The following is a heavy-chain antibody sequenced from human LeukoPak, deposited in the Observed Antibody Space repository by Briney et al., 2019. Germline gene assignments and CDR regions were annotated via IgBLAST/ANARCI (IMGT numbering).Heavy chain of an antibody. CDR3: ARVGGWELPFYFDY. CDR1: GGSMRSGDYY. Sequence: SETLSLTCTVSGGSMRSGDYYWSWIRQPPGKGLEWIGYIYYSGSTNYNPSLKSRVTISVDTSKNQFSLKLSSVTAADTAVYYCARVGGWELPFYFDYWGQGTLVTVSS. D-gene: IGHD1-26*01. CDR2: IYYSGST. J-gene: IGHJ4*02. V-gene: IGHV4-61*08.